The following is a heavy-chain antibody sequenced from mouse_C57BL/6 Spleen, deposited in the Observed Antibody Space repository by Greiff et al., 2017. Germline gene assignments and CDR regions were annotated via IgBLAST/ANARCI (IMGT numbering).Heavy chain of an antibody. J-gene: IGHJ3*01. V-gene: IGHV3-6*01. CDR3: ARGLPFAY. CDR2: ISYDGSN. Sequence: EVKLEESGPVLVKPSQSLSLTCSVTGYSITSGYYWNWIRQFPGNKLEWMGYISYDGSNNYNPSLKNRISITRDTSKNQFFLKLNSVTTEDTATYYCARGLPFAYWGQGTLVTVSA. CDR1: GYSITSGYY.